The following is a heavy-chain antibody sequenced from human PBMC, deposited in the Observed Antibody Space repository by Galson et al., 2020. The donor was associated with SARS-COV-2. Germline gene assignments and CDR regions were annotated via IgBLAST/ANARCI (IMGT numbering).Heavy chain of an antibody. CDR2: IYYSGST. D-gene: IGHD2-15*01. Sequence: SETLSLTCTVSGGSTSSGGNYWSWIRQRPGKGLEWIGYIYYSGSTYYNPSLKSRVSISIDSSKNQFSLKLNSVTAADTAVYYCARDRVSALGYCPGGSCYGIDCWGQGTLVTVSS. V-gene: IGHV4-31*03. CDR1: GGSTSSGGNY. J-gene: IGHJ4*02. CDR3: ARDRVSALGYCPGGSCYGIDC.